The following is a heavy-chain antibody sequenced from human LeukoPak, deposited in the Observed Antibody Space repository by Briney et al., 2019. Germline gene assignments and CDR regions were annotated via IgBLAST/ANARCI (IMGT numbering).Heavy chain of an antibody. J-gene: IGHJ4*02. Sequence: SVKVSWKASGVTFSSYAISWVRQAPGQGLEWIGSILPIFGIANYAQKFQGRVTITTDKSTSTAYLELSSLRSEDAAVYYCARVDEMATIPFDYWGQGTLVTVSS. CDR2: ILPIFGIA. CDR3: ARVDEMATIPFDY. V-gene: IGHV1-69*04. CDR1: GVTFSSYA. D-gene: IGHD5-24*01.